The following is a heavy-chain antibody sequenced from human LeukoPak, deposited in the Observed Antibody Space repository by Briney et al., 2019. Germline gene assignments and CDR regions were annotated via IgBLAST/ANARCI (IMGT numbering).Heavy chain of an antibody. V-gene: IGHV1-2*06. CDR3: ARVPLWELLPRYY. CDR1: GYTFTDYY. J-gene: IGHJ4*02. Sequence: ASVKVSCKTSGYTFTDYYIHWVRQAPGQGLEWMGRINPNSGGTNCAQKFQGRVTMTRDTSINTAYMELSRLRSDDTAIYYCARVPLWELLPRYYWGQGTLVTASP. D-gene: IGHD1-26*01. CDR2: INPNSGGT.